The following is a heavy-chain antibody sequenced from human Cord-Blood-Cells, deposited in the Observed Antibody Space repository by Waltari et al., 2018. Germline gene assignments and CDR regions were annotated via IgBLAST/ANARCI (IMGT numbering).Heavy chain of an antibody. CDR1: GGSFSGSY. CDR3: ARGGAAAEYFQH. Sequence: QVQLQQWGAGLLKPSETLSLTCAVYGGSFSGSYWSWLRQPPGKGLAWIGEINHSGSTNYNPSLKSRVTISVDTSKNQFSLKLSSVTAADTAVYYCARGGAAAEYFQHWGQGTLVTVSS. D-gene: IGHD6-13*01. CDR2: INHSGST. V-gene: IGHV4-34*01. J-gene: IGHJ1*01.